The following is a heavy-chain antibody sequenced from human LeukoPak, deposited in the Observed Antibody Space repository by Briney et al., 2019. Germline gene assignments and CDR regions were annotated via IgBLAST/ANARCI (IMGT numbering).Heavy chain of an antibody. D-gene: IGHD5-12*01. CDR2: IYYTGST. CDR3: ARDRGDGYDYFWDY. J-gene: IGHJ4*02. Sequence: PSETLSLTCTVSGGSISTYYWSWIRQPPGKGLEWIGCIYYTGSTNYNPSLKSRVTISVDTSKNQFSLKLSSVTAADTAVYYCARDRGDGYDYFWDYWGQGTLVTVSS. CDR1: GGSISTYY. V-gene: IGHV4-59*01.